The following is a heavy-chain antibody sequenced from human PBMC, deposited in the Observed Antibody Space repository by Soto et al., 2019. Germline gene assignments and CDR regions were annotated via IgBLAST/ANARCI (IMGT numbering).Heavy chain of an antibody. CDR3: ARDRDFYINPGDGMDV. CDR1: GFTFSGYA. CDR2: TSYDGSSG. V-gene: IGHV3-30-3*01. Sequence: PGGSLRLSCAASGFTFSGYAMHWVRQAPGKGLEWVAGTSYDGSSGYYADSVKGRFTISRDNSKNTLFLQMSSLRAEDTAVYYCARDRDFYINPGDGMDVWGQGTTVTVSS. D-gene: IGHD4-4*01. J-gene: IGHJ6*02.